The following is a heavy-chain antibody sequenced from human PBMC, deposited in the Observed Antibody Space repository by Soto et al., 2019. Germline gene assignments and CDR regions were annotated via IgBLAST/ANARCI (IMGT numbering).Heavy chain of an antibody. Sequence: QLQLQESGSRLVKSSETLSLTCAVSGDTISTGGYSWAWIRQPPGKALEWIGHTYHSGNPYYNPVPESRGTLXGXRXXNQFSLKLSSVTAADTAVLYCAREAYRGYVGYFDPWGQGTLVTVSS. D-gene: IGHD5-12*01. V-gene: IGHV4-30-2*01. J-gene: IGHJ5*02. CDR1: GDTISTGGYS. CDR2: TYHSGNP. CDR3: AREAYRGYVGYFDP.